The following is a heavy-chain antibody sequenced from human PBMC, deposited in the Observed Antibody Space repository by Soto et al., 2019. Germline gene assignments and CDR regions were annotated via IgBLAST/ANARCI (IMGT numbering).Heavy chain of an antibody. V-gene: IGHV1-8*01. CDR3: AREKVGAVDS. CDR1: GYTFTSYD. J-gene: IGHJ4*02. Sequence: QVQLVQSGAEVKKPGASVKVSCKASGYTFTSYDINWVRQATEQGLAWMGWMNPNSGNTGYAQKCPGGVPMARNTSISTAYMELRSLGSEETAVYYCAREKVGAVDSWGEGALVTVS. D-gene: IGHD1-26*01. CDR2: MNPNSGNT.